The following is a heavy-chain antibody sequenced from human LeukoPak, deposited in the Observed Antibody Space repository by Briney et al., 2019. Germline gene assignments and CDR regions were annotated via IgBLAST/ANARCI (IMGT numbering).Heavy chain of an antibody. CDR2: ISGSGGST. V-gene: IGHV3-23*01. D-gene: IGHD6-6*01. J-gene: IGHJ4*02. CDR1: GFTFSSYA. CDR3: AKDPTAEYSSSPGALY. Sequence: GGSLRLSCAASGFTFSSYAMSWVRQAPGKGLEWVSAISGSGGSTYYADSVKGRFTISRDNSKNTLYLQMNSLRAEDTAVYYCAKDPTAEYSSSPGALYWGQGTLVTVSS.